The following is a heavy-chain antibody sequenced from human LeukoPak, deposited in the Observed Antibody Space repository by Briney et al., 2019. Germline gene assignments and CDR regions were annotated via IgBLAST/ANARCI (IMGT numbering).Heavy chain of an antibody. V-gene: IGHV1-69*04. J-gene: IGHJ5*02. CDR3: ARDFGGRIAAPLGRHWFDP. CDR2: IIPILGIA. D-gene: IGHD6-6*01. CDR1: GGTFSSYT. Sequence: ASVKVSCKASGGTFSSYTISWVRQAPGQGLEWMGRIIPILGIANYAQKFQGRVTITADESTSTAYMELSSLRSEDTAVYYCARDFGGRIAAPLGRHWFDPWGQGTLVTVSS.